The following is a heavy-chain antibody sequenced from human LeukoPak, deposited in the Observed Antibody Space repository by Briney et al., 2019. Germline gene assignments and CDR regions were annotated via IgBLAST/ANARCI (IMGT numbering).Heavy chain of an antibody. D-gene: IGHD3-10*01. CDR2: IYYSGST. V-gene: IGHV4-39*07. CDR3: ARVGLWFGET. Sequence: SETLSLTCTVSGGSISSSSYYWGWIRQPPGKGLEWIGSIYYSGSTYYNPSLKSRVTISVDKSKNQFSLKLTSVTAADTAVYYCARVGLWFGETWGQGTLVTVSS. CDR1: GGSISSSSYY. J-gene: IGHJ5*02.